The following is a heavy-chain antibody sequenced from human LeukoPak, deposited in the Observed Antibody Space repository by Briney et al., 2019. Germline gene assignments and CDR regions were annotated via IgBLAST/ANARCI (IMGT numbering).Heavy chain of an antibody. CDR3: VAGGWHYFDY. J-gene: IGHJ4*02. D-gene: IGHD1-14*01. Sequence: GGSLRLSCAASGLPFSNFEMNWVRQAPGKGLEWISYISSSGSTIYYADSMEGRFTISRDNAKNSLFLQADSLRVEDTAVYYCVAGGWHYFDYWGQGTLVTVSS. CDR2: ISSSGSTI. CDR1: GLPFSNFE. V-gene: IGHV3-48*03.